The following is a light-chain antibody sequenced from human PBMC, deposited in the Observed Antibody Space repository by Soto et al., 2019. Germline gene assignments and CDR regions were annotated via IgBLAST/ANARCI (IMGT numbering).Light chain of an antibody. Sequence: DIQMTQSPSTLSASVGNRVTITCRASQSISSWLAWYQQKPGKAPKLLIYDASSLESGVPSRFSGSGSGTEFTLTISRLQTDDLANYYCQQQGTFGQGTKVDIK. V-gene: IGKV1-5*01. CDR2: DAS. CDR1: QSISSW. J-gene: IGKJ1*01. CDR3: QQQGT.